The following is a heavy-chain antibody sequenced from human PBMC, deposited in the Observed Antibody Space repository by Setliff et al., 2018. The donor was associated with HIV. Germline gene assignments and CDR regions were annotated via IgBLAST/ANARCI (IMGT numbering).Heavy chain of an antibody. D-gene: IGHD2-21*01. V-gene: IGHV3-7*03. CDR1: GFSFSSYW. CDR3: AKDCGGECYAPDY. CDR2: IKQDGSEK. J-gene: IGHJ4*02. Sequence: GGSLRLSCAASGFSFSSYWMSWVRQAPGKGLEWVANIKQDGSEKYYVDSVKGRFTISRDNPKNTLYLQMNSLRAEDTAVYYCAKDCGGECYAPDYWGQGTLVTVSS.